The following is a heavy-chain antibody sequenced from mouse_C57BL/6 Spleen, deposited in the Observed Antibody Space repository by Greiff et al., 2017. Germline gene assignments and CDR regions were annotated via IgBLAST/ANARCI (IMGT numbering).Heavy chain of an antibody. J-gene: IGHJ4*01. CDR3: ARLREITTVVATEAMDY. D-gene: IGHD1-1*01. V-gene: IGHV1-9*01. CDR1: GYTFTGYW. CDR2: ILPGSGST. Sequence: QVQLQQSGAELMKPGASVKLSCKATGYTFTGYWIEWVKQRPGHGLEWIGEILPGSGSTNYNEKFKGKATFTADTSSNTAYMQLSSLTTEDSAIYYCARLREITTVVATEAMDYWGQGTSVTVSS.